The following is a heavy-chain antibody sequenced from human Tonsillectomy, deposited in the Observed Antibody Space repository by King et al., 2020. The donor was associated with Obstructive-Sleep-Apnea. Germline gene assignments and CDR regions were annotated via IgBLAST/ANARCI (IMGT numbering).Heavy chain of an antibody. Sequence: VQLVESGGGLVQPGGSLRLSCLASGFTFSSYAMHWVRQAPGKGLEYVSSITPNGGRTYYADSVKGRFTISRDNSKNTLFLQMSSLRAEDTAVFYCVKDLSGKYSFDYWGQGTLVTVSS. CDR1: GFTFSSYA. CDR3: VKDLSGKYSFDY. CDR2: ITPNGGRT. J-gene: IGHJ4*02. D-gene: IGHD1-26*01. V-gene: IGHV3-64D*06.